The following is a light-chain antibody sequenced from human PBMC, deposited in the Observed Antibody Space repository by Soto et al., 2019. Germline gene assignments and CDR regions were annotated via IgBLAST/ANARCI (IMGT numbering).Light chain of an antibody. CDR2: DAS. CDR1: QSISSN. V-gene: IGKV3-15*01. J-gene: IGKJ1*01. CDR3: QQYGSSPWT. Sequence: EIVMTQSPATLSVSPGERATLSCRASQSISSNLAWYQQKPGQAPRLLIYDASTRATGIPARFGGSGSGTEFTLTISSLQSEDFAVYYCQQYGSSPWTFGQGTKVDIK.